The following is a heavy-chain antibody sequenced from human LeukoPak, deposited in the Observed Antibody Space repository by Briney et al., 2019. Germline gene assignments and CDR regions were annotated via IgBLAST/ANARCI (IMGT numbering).Heavy chain of an antibody. V-gene: IGHV4-59*08. CDR3: ARHARSSTSFPLDY. CDR2: IYYTGTT. J-gene: IGHJ4*02. CDR1: GGSISIYY. D-gene: IGHD2-2*01. Sequence: NPSETLSLTCTVSGGSISIYYWSWIRQSPGKGLEWIGYIYYTGTTNYNPSLKSRVTISVDTSKNQFSLKLTSVTAADTAMYYCARHARSSTSFPLDYWGQGTLVTVSS.